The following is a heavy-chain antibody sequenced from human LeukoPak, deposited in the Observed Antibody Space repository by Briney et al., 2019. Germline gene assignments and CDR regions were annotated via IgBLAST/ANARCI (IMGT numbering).Heavy chain of an antibody. CDR3: ARNYAGMDV. V-gene: IGHV4-34*01. J-gene: IGHJ6*02. Sequence: SETLSLTCAVYGGSFSGYYWSWIRQPPGKGLEWIGEINHSGSTNYNPSLKSRVTISVDTSKNQFSLKLSSVTAADTAVYYCARNYAGMDVWGQGTTVTVSS. CDR2: INHSGST. CDR1: GGSFSGYY.